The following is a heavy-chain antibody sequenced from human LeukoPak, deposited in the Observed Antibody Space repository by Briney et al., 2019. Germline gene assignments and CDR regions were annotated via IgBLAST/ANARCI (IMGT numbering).Heavy chain of an antibody. J-gene: IGHJ4*02. Sequence: ASVKVSCKASGYTFTSYYMHWVRQAPGQGLEWMGIINPSGGSTSYAQKFQGRVTMTRDMSTSTVYMELSSLRSEDTAVYYCARDLLGDFWSGYCAYWGQGTLVTVSS. CDR2: INPSGGST. V-gene: IGHV1-46*01. CDR1: GYTFTSYY. CDR3: ARDLLGDFWSGYCAY. D-gene: IGHD3-3*01.